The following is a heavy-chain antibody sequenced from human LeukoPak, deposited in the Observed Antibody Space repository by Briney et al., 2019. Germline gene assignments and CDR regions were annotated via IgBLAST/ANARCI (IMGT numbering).Heavy chain of an antibody. D-gene: IGHD3-9*01. CDR3: AKSPQYDILTGSYYFDY. Sequence: GGSLRLSCXASGFTFSSYAMSWVREAPGKGLEWVSGIIWNSGSIGYADSVKGRFTISRDNAKNSLYLQMNSLRAEDMALYYCAKSPQYDILTGSYYFDYWGQGTLVTVSS. J-gene: IGHJ4*02. V-gene: IGHV3-9*03. CDR1: GFTFSSYA. CDR2: IIWNSGSI.